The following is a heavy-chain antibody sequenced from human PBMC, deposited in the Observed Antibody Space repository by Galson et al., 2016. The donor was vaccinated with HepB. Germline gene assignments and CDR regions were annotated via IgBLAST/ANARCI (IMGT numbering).Heavy chain of an antibody. Sequence: SLRLSCAASGFTFSDYYMNWVRQAPGKGLERVSYISSSGRHTDYADSVKGRFTISRDNAKNSLYLQMNSLRAEDTAIYYCAREGTLTVVFDYWGQGTLVTVSS. CDR2: ISSSGRHT. CDR1: GFTFSDYY. J-gene: IGHJ4*02. D-gene: IGHD4-17*01. CDR3: AREGTLTVVFDY. V-gene: IGHV3-11*06.